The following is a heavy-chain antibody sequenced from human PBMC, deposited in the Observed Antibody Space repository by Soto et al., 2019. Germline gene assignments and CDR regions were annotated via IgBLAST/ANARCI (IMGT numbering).Heavy chain of an antibody. CDR1: GFTFSSYA. V-gene: IGHV3-23*01. Sequence: GGSLRLSCAASGFTFSSYAMSWVRQAPGKGLEWVSAISGSGGNTYYADSVKGRFTISRDNPKNTLYLQMNSLRAEDTAVYYCAKDPLSYCSGATCDVDYCGQEALLTVSA. J-gene: IGHJ4*02. CDR3: AKDPLSYCSGATCDVDY. CDR2: ISGSGGNT. D-gene: IGHD2-15*01.